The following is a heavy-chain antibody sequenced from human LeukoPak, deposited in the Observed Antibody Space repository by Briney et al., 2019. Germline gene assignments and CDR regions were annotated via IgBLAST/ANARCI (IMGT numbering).Heavy chain of an antibody. Sequence: GASVKVSCKASGYTFTSYGISWVRQAPGQGLERMGCISSYNGNTNYAQKLQGRVTITTDTSTSTAYMELRSLRSDDTAVYYCARPMIRDVVVPAATWFDPWGQGTLVTVFS. CDR3: ARPMIRDVVVPAATWFDP. J-gene: IGHJ5*02. D-gene: IGHD2-2*01. V-gene: IGHV1-18*01. CDR1: GYTFTSYG. CDR2: ISSYNGNT.